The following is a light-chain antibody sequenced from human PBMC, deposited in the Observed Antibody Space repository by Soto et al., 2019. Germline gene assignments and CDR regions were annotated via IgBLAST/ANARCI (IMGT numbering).Light chain of an antibody. J-gene: IGLJ1*01. CDR1: SSNIGAGYD. Sequence: QSVLTQPPSVSGAPGQRVTISCTWSSSNIGAGYDVHWYQQLPGTAPKLLIYGNSNRPSGVPDRFSGSKSGTSASLAITGLQAEDEADYYCQSYDSSLSGCVFGTGIKLTVL. CDR2: GNS. CDR3: QSYDSSLSGCV. V-gene: IGLV1-40*01.